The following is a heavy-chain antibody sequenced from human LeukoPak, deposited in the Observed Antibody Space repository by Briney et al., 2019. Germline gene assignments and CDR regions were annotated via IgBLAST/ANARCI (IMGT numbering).Heavy chain of an antibody. Sequence: ASVKVSCKASGYTFTSYGISWVRQAPGQGLEWMGWISAYNGNTNYAQKLQGRVTMTTDTSTSTAYMELRSLRSDDTAVYYRARDGCSSTSCYPPGFDYWGQGTLVTVSS. V-gene: IGHV1-18*04. J-gene: IGHJ4*02. CDR2: ISAYNGNT. CDR1: GYTFTSYG. D-gene: IGHD2-2*01. CDR3: ARDGCSSTSCYPPGFDY.